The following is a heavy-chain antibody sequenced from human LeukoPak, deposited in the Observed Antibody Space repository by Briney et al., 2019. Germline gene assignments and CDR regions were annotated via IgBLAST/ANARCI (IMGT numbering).Heavy chain of an antibody. CDR1: GGTFSSYA. V-gene: IGHV1-69*06. D-gene: IGHD2-2*01. Sequence: SVKVSCKDSGGTFSSYAISWVRQAPGQGLEWMGGIIPIFGTANYAQKFQGRVTITADKSTSTAYMELSSLRSENTAVYYCARDGPQLTSYWYFDLWGRGTLVTVSS. CDR2: IIPIFGTA. CDR3: ARDGPQLTSYWYFDL. J-gene: IGHJ2*01.